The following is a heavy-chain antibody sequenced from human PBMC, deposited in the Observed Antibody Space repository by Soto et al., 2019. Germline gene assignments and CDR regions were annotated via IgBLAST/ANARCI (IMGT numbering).Heavy chain of an antibody. J-gene: IGHJ5*02. CDR2: IIPILGIA. CDR1: GGTFSSYT. Sequence: QVQLVQSGAEVKKPGSSVKVSCKASGGTFSSYTISWVRQAPGQGLEWMGRIIPILGIANYAQKFQGRVTITADKSTSKAYMELSSLRSEDTAVYYCARSVGLEGLLSGNWFDPWGQGTLVTVSS. CDR3: ARSVGLEGLLSGNWFDP. D-gene: IGHD3-3*01. V-gene: IGHV1-69*02.